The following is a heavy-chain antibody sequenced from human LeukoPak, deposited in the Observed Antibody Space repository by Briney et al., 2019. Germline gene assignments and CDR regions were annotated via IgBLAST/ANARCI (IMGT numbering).Heavy chain of an antibody. D-gene: IGHD3-10*02. J-gene: IGHJ6*02. CDR2: LSGSGGRT. CDR1: GFTFSSYA. CDR3: AKDSPPRFGEPTRSMDV. V-gene: IGHV3-23*01. Sequence: GGSLRLSCAASGFTFSSYAMSWVRQAPGKGLEWVSALSGSGGRTYYADSVKGRFTISRDNSKNALYLQRNSLRAEDTAVYYCAKDSPPRFGEPTRSMDVWGQGTTVTVSS.